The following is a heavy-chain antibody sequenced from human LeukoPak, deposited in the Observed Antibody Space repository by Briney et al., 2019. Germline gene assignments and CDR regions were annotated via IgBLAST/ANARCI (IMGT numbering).Heavy chain of an antibody. D-gene: IGHD4-23*01. V-gene: IGHV3-23*01. CDR1: GFTFSSYA. CDR3: AKQPTVVNGRDY. Sequence: GGSLRLSCAASGFTFSSYAMSWVRQAPGKGLEWVSAISGSGGSTYYADSAKGRFTISRDNSKNTLYLQMNSLRAEDTAVYYCAKQPTVVNGRDYWGQGTLVTVSS. J-gene: IGHJ4*02. CDR2: ISGSGGST.